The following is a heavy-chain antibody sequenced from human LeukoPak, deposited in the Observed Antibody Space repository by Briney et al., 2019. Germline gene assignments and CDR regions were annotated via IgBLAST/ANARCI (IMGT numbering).Heavy chain of an antibody. V-gene: IGHV3-21*01. CDR3: SRDRLGGLDL. Sequence: GGSLRLSCAASGFDFSTYAINWVRQAPGKGLEWVSSISTMSDYIFYGDSVRGRFTISRDNAKNSVYLQMNSLRPEDTAVYYCSRDRLGGLDLWGQGTLVTVSS. CDR1: GFDFSTYA. J-gene: IGHJ5*02. D-gene: IGHD5-12*01. CDR2: ISTMSDYI.